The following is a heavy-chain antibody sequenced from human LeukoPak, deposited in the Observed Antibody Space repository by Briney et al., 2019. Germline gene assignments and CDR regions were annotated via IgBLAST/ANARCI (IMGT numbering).Heavy chain of an antibody. Sequence: GGSLRLSCAASGFTFSSYWMTWVRQAPGKGLEWVASINEDGSERNYVDSVKGRFTISRDNAKNSLYLQMNSLRGDDTAVYYCARDRPITISGVVILPWGQGTLVTVSS. CDR2: INEDGSER. CDR1: GFTFSSYW. D-gene: IGHD3-3*01. J-gene: IGHJ5*02. V-gene: IGHV3-7*01. CDR3: ARDRPITISGVVILP.